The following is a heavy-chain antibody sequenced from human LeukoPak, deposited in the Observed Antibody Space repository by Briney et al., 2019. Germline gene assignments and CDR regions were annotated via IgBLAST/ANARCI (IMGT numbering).Heavy chain of an antibody. CDR3: ARGRYLPLYFDY. D-gene: IGHD3-16*02. V-gene: IGHV4-34*01. CDR2: INHSGST. J-gene: IGHJ4*02. Sequence: NPSETLSLTCAVYGGSFSGYYWSWIRQPPGKGLEWIGEINHSGSTNYNPSLKSRVTISVDTSKNQFFLKLSSLTAADTAVYYCARGRYLPLYFDYWGQGTLVTVSS. CDR1: GGSFSGYY.